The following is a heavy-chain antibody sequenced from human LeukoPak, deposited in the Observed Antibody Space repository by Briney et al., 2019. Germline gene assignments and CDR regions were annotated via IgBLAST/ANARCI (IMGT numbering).Heavy chain of an antibody. CDR1: RGSISTYY. J-gene: IGHJ4*02. CDR2: VFYSGTT. Sequence: SETLSLTCSVSRGSISTYYWSWIRQPPGKGLEFIGFVFYSGTTNSNPSVKSRVSMSVDMSKNHLSLELTSVTAADSAVYYCARSRSSSPYYFDTWGQGTLVTVSS. CDR3: ARSRSSSPYYFDT. D-gene: IGHD6-19*01. V-gene: IGHV4-59*01.